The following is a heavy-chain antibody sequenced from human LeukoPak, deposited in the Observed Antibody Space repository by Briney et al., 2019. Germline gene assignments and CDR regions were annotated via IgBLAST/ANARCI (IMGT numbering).Heavy chain of an antibody. CDR3: ARALRYFDWRSNWFDP. CDR1: GGSISSSSYY. Sequence: PSETLSLTCTVSGGSISSSSYYWGWIRQPPGTGLEWIGSIYYSGSTYYNPSLKSRVTISVDTSKNQFSLKLSSVTAADTAVYYCARALRYFDWRSNWFDPWGQGTLVTVSS. CDR2: IYYSGST. V-gene: IGHV4-39*07. J-gene: IGHJ5*02. D-gene: IGHD3-9*01.